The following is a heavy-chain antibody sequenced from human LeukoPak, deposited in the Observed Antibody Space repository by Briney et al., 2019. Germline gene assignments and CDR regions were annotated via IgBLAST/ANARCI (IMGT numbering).Heavy chain of an antibody. V-gene: IGHV4-59*01. CDR3: ARDFRRHSSGWYRGYYYGMDV. J-gene: IGHJ6*02. Sequence: SETLSLTCTVSGGSISSYYWSWIRQPPGKGLEWIGYIYYSGGTNYNPSLKSRVTISVDTSRNQFSLKLSSVTAADTAVYYCARDFRRHSSGWYRGYYYGMDVWGQGTTVTVSS. CDR2: IYYSGGT. CDR1: GGSISSYY. D-gene: IGHD6-19*01.